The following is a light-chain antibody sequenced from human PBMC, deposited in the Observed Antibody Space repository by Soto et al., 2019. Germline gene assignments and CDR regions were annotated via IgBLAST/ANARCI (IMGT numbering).Light chain of an antibody. V-gene: IGLV1-44*01. CDR1: SSNIGSNT. J-gene: IGLJ1*01. Sequence: QSVLTQPPSASETPGQRVTISCSGSSSNIGSNTVNWYQQFPGTAPKLLIYNTNQRPSGVPDRFSGSKSGTSASLAISGLQSEDEADYYCASGDDSLNGDVFGTGTKVTVL. CDR2: NTN. CDR3: ASGDDSLNGDV.